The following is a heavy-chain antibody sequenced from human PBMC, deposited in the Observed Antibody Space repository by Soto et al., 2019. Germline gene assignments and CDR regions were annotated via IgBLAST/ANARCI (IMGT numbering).Heavy chain of an antibody. V-gene: IGHV4-30-4*01. CDR3: APLSVSLSGPYGIHV. CDR2: ISYSGDT. D-gene: IGHD2-15*01. CDR1: GGSISSGDYY. Sequence: SETLSLTCTVSGGSISSGDYYWSWIRQPPGKGLEWIGYISYSGDTYYNPSLKSRLSMSIDTSKNQFSLKVSSVTAADTAVYYCAPLSVSLSGPYGIHVWGQGTTVTVSS. J-gene: IGHJ6*02.